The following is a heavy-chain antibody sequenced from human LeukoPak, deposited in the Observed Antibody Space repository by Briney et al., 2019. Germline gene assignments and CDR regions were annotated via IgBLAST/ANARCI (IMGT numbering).Heavy chain of an antibody. V-gene: IGHV1-69*05. CDR2: IIPIFGTA. Sequence: SVKVSCKASGGTFSSYAISWVRQAPGQGLEWMGRIIPIFGTANYAQEFQGRVTITTDESTSTAYMELSSLRSEDTAVYYCARETMVRATSFDYWGQGTLVTVSS. CDR3: ARETMVRATSFDY. CDR1: GGTFSSYA. J-gene: IGHJ4*02. D-gene: IGHD3-10*01.